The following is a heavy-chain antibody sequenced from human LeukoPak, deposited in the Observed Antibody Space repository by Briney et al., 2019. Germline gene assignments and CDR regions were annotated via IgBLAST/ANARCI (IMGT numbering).Heavy chain of an antibody. D-gene: IGHD5-18*01. CDR3: ARDGQGYTFGSYFDY. CDR1: GYTFTSYG. J-gene: IGHJ4*02. Sequence: ASVKVSCKTSGYTFTSYGISWVRQAPGQGLEWMGWISGYNGNTNYAQKFQGSFTVTTDTSTSTAYMELRSLTSDDTAIYYCARDGQGYTFGSYFDYWGQGTLVTVSS. CDR2: ISGYNGNT. V-gene: IGHV1-18*01.